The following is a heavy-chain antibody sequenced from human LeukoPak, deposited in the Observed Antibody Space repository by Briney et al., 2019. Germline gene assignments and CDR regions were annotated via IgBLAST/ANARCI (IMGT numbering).Heavy chain of an antibody. CDR1: GFTFSSYS. J-gene: IGHJ3*02. V-gene: IGHV3-21*01. CDR2: ISSSSSYI. Sequence: PGGSLRLSCAASGFTFSSYSMNWVRQAPGEGLEWVSSISSSSSYIYYADSVKGRFTISRDNAKNSLYLQMNSLRAEDTAVYYCASQRRGYSYASRGAFDIWAKGQWSPSLQ. CDR3: ASQRRGYSYASRGAFDI. D-gene: IGHD5-18*01.